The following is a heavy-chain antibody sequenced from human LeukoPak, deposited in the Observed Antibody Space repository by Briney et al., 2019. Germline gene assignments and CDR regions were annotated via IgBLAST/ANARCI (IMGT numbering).Heavy chain of an antibody. D-gene: IGHD3-10*01. CDR3: ARHDWDGSGSYSVYFDY. Sequence: SETLSLTCTVSGGSISSSSYYCGWIRQPRGEGLEWIGRIYYSGSTYYNPSLKSRVTISVDTSKNQFSLKLSSVTAADTAVYYCARHDWDGSGSYSVYFDYWGQGTLVTVSS. J-gene: IGHJ4*02. V-gene: IGHV4-39*01. CDR1: GGSISSSSYY. CDR2: IYYSGST.